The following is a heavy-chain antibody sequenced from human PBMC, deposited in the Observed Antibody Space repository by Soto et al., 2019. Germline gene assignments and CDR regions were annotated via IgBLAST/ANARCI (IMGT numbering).Heavy chain of an antibody. Sequence: SVKVSCKASGGTFSSYAISWVRQAPGHGLEWMGGIIPIFGTANYAQKFQGRVTITADESTSTAYMELSSLRSEDTAVYYCARFISNYYDSSGSLDFWAQGSLVPVSA. V-gene: IGHV1-69*13. CDR2: IIPIFGTA. CDR1: GGTFSSYA. CDR3: ARFISNYYDSSGSLDF. D-gene: IGHD3-22*01. J-gene: IGHJ4*02.